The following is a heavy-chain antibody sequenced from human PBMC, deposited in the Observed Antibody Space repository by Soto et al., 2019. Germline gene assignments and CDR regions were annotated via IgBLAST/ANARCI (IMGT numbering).Heavy chain of an antibody. J-gene: IGHJ6*02. CDR3: AREGPAPYYYYGMDV. Sequence: ASVKVSCKTSGYSFTTYGISWVRQAPGQGLEWMGWISGYNGNTNYAQNLQGRVTMTTDTSTSTAYMELRSLRSDDTAVYYCAREGPAPYYYYGMDVWGQGSTVT. CDR2: ISGYNGNT. CDR1: GYSFTTYG. V-gene: IGHV1-18*01.